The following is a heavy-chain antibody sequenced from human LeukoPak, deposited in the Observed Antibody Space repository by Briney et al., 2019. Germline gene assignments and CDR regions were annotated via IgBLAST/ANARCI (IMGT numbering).Heavy chain of an antibody. CDR2: ISSSSSTI. Sequence: PGGSLRLSCAASGFTFSSYSMNWVRQAPGKGLEWVSYISSSSSTIYYADSVKGRFTISRDNAKNSLYLQMNSLRAEDTAAYYCATARYSSSASCYAYWGQGTLVTVSS. J-gene: IGHJ4*02. V-gene: IGHV3-48*01. D-gene: IGHD2-2*01. CDR1: GFTFSSYS. CDR3: ATARYSSSASCYAY.